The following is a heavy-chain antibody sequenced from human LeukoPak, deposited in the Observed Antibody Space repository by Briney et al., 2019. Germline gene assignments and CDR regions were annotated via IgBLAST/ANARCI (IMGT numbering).Heavy chain of an antibody. CDR3: ARDKGDYDTSGSLFVF. CDR2: INQDGSKT. D-gene: IGHD3-22*01. CDR1: GFTFSRYW. V-gene: IGHV3-7*03. J-gene: IGHJ4*02. Sequence: GGSLRLSCAASGFTFSRYWMSWVRQTPRKGLEWVANINQDGSKTYYVDSVKDRFTISRDNAKNSLYLQMNSLRAEDTAVYYCARDKGDYDTSGSLFVFGGQGTLVTVSS.